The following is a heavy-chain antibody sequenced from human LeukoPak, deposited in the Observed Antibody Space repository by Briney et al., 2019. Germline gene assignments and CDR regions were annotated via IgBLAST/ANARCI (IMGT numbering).Heavy chain of an antibody. CDR3: TRDDFAGDSSGYIDY. D-gene: IGHD3-22*01. CDR2: IWFDGSNQ. Sequence: GGSLRLSCAASGFIFSNYGMHWVRQAPGKGLEWVAVIWFDGSNQYHADAVKGRFTISRDNSKNTLYLQMSSLRAEDTALYYCTRDDFAGDSSGYIDYWGQGTLVTVSS. V-gene: IGHV3-33*01. CDR1: GFIFSNYG. J-gene: IGHJ4*02.